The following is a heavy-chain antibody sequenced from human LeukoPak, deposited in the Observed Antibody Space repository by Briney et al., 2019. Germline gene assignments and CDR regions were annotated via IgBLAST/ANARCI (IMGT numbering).Heavy chain of an antibody. CDR3: AREITGTTWAFDI. Sequence: SETLSLTCTVSGGSTRSDFWSWIRQPPGKGLQWIGYIYYSGSTKYNPSLKSRVTISVDTSKNQFSLRLSSVTAADTAVYYCAREITGTTWAFDIWGQGTLVTVSS. V-gene: IGHV4-59*08. CDR1: GGSTRSDF. J-gene: IGHJ3*02. D-gene: IGHD1-7*01. CDR2: IYYSGST.